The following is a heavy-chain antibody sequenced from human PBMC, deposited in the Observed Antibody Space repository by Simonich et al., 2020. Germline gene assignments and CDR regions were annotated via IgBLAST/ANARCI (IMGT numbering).Heavy chain of an antibody. Sequence: QVQLVESGGGVGQPGRSLRLSCAASGFTFSSYDMHWVGQAPGKGLEWVAVISYDGSNKYYADPVKGRFTISSENSKNTLYLQMNSLRAEDTAVYYCARDGERYCGGDCYSYFDYWGQGTLVTVSS. CDR2: ISYDGSNK. D-gene: IGHD2-21*02. J-gene: IGHJ4*02. CDR3: ARDGERYCGGDCYSYFDY. V-gene: IGHV3-30*07. CDR1: GFTFSSYD.